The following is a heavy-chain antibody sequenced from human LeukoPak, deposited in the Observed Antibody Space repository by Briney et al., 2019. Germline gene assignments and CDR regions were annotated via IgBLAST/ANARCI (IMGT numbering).Heavy chain of an antibody. CDR3: ARDQITSYCSGGSCYSSN. Sequence: PGGSLRLSCAASGFTFSSYSMNWVRQAPGKGLEWVSSISSSSSYIYYADSVKGRFTISRDNAKNSLYLQMNSLRAEDTAVYYCARDQITSYCSGGSCYSSNWGQGTLVTVSS. CDR2: ISSSSSYI. J-gene: IGHJ4*02. CDR1: GFTFSSYS. D-gene: IGHD2-15*01. V-gene: IGHV3-21*01.